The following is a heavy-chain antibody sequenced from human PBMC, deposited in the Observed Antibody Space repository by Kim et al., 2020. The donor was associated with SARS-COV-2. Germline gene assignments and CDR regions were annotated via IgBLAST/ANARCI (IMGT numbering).Heavy chain of an antibody. J-gene: IGHJ4*02. V-gene: IGHV3-30*18. CDR3: ANMVRGVIIRDY. CDR2: ISYDGSNK. Sequence: GGSLRLSCAASGFTFSSYGMHWVRQAPGKGLEWVAVISYDGSNKYYADSVKGRFTISRDNSKNTLYLQMNSLRAEDTAVYYCANMVRGVIIRDYWGQGTLGTASS. CDR1: GFTFSSYG. D-gene: IGHD3-10*01.